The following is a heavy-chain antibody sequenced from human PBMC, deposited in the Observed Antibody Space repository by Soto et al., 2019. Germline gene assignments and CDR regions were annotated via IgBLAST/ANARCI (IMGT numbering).Heavy chain of an antibody. D-gene: IGHD3-16*01. CDR1: GFTFTSYA. V-gene: IGHV1-18*01. CDR3: ARDFTGWPPDGVDS. J-gene: IGHJ4*02. Sequence: QVHLVQSGAEVKKPGASVKVSCKASGFTFTSYAITWVRQAPGQGLEWMGWISAYNGNTKYAQNLQGRVTITTDSSTSTAYMELGSLTSDDTAVYFCARDFTGWPPDGVDSWGQGTLVTVSA. CDR2: ISAYNGNT.